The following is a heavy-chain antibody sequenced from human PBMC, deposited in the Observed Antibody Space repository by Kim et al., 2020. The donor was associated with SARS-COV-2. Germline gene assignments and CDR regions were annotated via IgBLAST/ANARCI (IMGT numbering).Heavy chain of an antibody. CDR2: FDPEDGET. V-gene: IGHV1-24*01. CDR3: ATEDFMVRGVRAFDP. J-gene: IGHJ5*02. D-gene: IGHD3-10*01. Sequence: ASVKVSCKVSGYTLTELSMHWVRQAPGKGLEWMGGFDPEDGETIYAQKFQGRVTMTEDTSTDTAYMELSSLRSEDTAVYYCATEDFMVRGVRAFDPWGQGTLVTVSS. CDR1: GYTLTELS.